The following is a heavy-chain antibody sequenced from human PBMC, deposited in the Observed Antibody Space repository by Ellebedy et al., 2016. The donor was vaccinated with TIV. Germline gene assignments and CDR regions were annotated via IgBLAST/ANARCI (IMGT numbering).Heavy chain of an antibody. Sequence: LSLTCAASGFTFSDYNMNWIRQAPGKGLEFLSFISGSGTSITYADSVRGRFTISRDNAKNSLFLQMSSLRAEDTAVYYCVSSGATPDHYWGQGTLVTVSS. CDR3: VSSGATPDHY. CDR2: ISGSGTSI. CDR1: GFTFSDYN. D-gene: IGHD3-10*01. J-gene: IGHJ4*02. V-gene: IGHV3-11*01.